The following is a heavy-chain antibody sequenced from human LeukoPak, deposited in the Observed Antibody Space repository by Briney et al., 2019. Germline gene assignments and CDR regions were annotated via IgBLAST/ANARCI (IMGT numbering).Heavy chain of an antibody. CDR3: ARVGSSWYYYYMDV. J-gene: IGHJ6*03. D-gene: IGHD6-13*01. CDR2: IYYSGST. CDR1: AFSISSYY. V-gene: IGHV4-59*01. Sequence: SETLSLTCTVSAFSISSYYWSWLRQPPGKGLKGLGYIYYSGSTNYNPSLKSRVTISVDTSKNQFSLKLSSVTAADTAVYYCARVGSSWYYYYMDVWGKRTTVTVSS.